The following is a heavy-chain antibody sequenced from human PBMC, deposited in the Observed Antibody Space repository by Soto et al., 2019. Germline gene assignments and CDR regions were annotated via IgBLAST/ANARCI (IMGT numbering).Heavy chain of an antibody. J-gene: IGHJ6*02. V-gene: IGHV5-51*01. CDR1: GYSFTSYW. Sequence: GESLKISCKASGYSFTSYWIAWVRQMPGKGLEWMGTIYPGDSDTRYSPSLQGQVTISADNSISTAYLEWSSLKASDTAIYYCARQASTIFGVVKDYYYYYGMDVWGQGTTVTVSS. CDR2: IYPGDSDT. D-gene: IGHD3-3*01. CDR3: ARQASTIFGVVKDYYYYYGMDV.